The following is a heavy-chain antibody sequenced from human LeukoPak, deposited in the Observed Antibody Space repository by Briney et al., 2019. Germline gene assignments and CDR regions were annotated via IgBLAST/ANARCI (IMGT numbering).Heavy chain of an antibody. CDR2: IHYSGST. D-gene: IGHD2-15*01. CDR1: GGSISSYY. V-gene: IGHV4-59*01. CDR3: ARGFKRVAGAYYYYYMDV. Sequence: SETLSLTCTVSGGSISSYYWSWIRQPPGKGLEWIGYIHYSGSTNYKPSLKSRVTISVDTSKNQFALKLSSVTAADTAVYYCARGFKRVAGAYYYYYMDVWGKGTTVTVSS. J-gene: IGHJ6*03.